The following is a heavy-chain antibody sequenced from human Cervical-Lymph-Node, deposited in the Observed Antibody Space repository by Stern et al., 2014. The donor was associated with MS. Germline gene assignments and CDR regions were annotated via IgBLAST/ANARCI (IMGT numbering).Heavy chain of an antibody. CDR2: IYPGDSET. D-gene: IGHD1-1*01. CDR1: GYRFTNNW. J-gene: IGHJ4*02. CDR3: ARRGHGYMGIDY. Sequence: VQLVQSGAEVRKPGESLRISCEVSGYRFTNNWIGWVRQVPGQGLEWMGVIYPGDSETRNGPSFQGQVTILVDKSNSITYLQWSSLKASDTAIYYCARRGHGYMGIDYWGQGTLVTVSS. V-gene: IGHV5-51*03.